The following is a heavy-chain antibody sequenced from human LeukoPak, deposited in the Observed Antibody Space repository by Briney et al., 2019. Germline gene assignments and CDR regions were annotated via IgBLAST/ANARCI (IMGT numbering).Heavy chain of an antibody. Sequence: GGSQRLSCAASGFTFSSYAMSGVRQAPGKGREWVSAISGSGGSTYYADSVKGRFTISRDNAKNSLYLQMNSLRAEDTAVYYCAREYSNYYGMDVWGQGTTVTVSS. CDR3: AREYSNYYGMDV. CDR1: GFTFSSYA. D-gene: IGHD6-13*01. V-gene: IGHV3-23*01. CDR2: ISGSGGST. J-gene: IGHJ6*02.